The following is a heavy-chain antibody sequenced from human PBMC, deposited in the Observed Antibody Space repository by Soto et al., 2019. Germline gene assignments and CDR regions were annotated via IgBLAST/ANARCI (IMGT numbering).Heavy chain of an antibody. V-gene: IGHV3-15*01. CDR1: GFTFNTAW. CDR2: IKGKPDGGAT. CDR3: NAGSHFNY. J-gene: IGHJ4*02. Sequence: GGSLSVSCAASGFTFNTAWLTWVRQAPGKGLEWVGRIKGKPDGGATDYAALVEGRFMISRDDSQNTVFLQMNSLKTDATAVYYCNAGSHFNYWGPGTLVTVS.